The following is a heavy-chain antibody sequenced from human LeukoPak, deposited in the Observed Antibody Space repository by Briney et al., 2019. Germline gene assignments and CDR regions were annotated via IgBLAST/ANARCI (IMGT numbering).Heavy chain of an antibody. CDR1: GGSFSGYY. CDR2: INHSGST. J-gene: IGHJ4*02. CDR3: ARGVLGDY. V-gene: IGHV4-34*01. Sequence: SETLSLTCAVYGGSFSGYYWSWIRQPPGKGLEWIGEINHSGSTNYNPSLKSRVTISVDTSKNQFSLKLSSVTAADTAVYYCARGVLGDYWGQGTLVTVSS.